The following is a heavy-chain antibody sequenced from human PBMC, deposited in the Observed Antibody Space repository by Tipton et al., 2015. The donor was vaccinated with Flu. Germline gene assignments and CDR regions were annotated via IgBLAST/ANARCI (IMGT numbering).Heavy chain of an antibody. J-gene: IGHJ3*02. Sequence: TLSLTCTVSGGSISSSSYYWGWIRQPPGKGLEWIGSIYYSGSTYYNPSLKSRVTISVDTSKNQFSLKLSSVTAADTAVYYCARIPWGVGDDAFDIWGQGTMVTVSS. CDR2: IYYSGST. D-gene: IGHD3-16*01. CDR3: ARIPWGVGDDAFDI. CDR1: GGSISSSSYY. V-gene: IGHV4-39*01.